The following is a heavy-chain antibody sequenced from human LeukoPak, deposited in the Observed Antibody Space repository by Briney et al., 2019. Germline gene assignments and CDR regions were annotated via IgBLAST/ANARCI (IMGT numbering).Heavy chain of an antibody. D-gene: IGHD6-13*01. J-gene: IGHJ6*03. V-gene: IGHV1-18*01. Sequence: ASVKVSCKASGYTFTTYNINWVRQAPGQGLEWMGWISGYNGNTNYAQKLQGRVTMTTDTSTSTAYMELRSLKSDDTAVYYCARVVASRIAAAGTSLYYYYMDVWGKGTTVTVSS. CDR2: ISGYNGNT. CDR3: ARVVASRIAAAGTSLYYYYMDV. CDR1: GYTFTTYN.